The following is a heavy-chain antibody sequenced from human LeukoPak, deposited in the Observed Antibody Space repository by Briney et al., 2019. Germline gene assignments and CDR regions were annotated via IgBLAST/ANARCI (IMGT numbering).Heavy chain of an antibody. J-gene: IGHJ5*02. D-gene: IGHD1-14*01. CDR1: GGSFSGYY. CDR3: ARLQAGTGACCGNNWFDP. V-gene: IGHV4-34*01. Sequence: SETLSLTCAVYGGSFSGYYWSWIRQPPGKGLEWIGEINHSGSTNYNPSLKSRVTISVDTSKNQFSLKLSSVTAADTAVYYCARLQAGTGACCGNNWFDPWGQGTLVTVSS. CDR2: INHSGST.